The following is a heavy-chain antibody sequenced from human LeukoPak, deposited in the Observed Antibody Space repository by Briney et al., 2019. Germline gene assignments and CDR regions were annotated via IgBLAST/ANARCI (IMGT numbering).Heavy chain of an antibody. CDR1: VFTFSSYS. CDR3: AAYLSPIVFDY. D-gene: IGHD3-16*02. CDR2: ISSSNSYI. Sequence: GGSLRLSCAASVFTFSSYSMNWVRQAPGKGLEWVSSISSSNSYIYYADSVKGRFTISRDNAKNSLYLQMNSLRAEDTAVYYCAAYLSPIVFDYWGQGTLVTVSS. J-gene: IGHJ4*02. V-gene: IGHV3-21*01.